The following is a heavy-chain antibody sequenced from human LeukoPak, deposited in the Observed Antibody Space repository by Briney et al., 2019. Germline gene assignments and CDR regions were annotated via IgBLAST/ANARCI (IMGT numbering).Heavy chain of an antibody. CDR1: GYSISSGYH. Sequence: PSETLSLTCTVSGYSISSGYHWGWIRQPPGKGLEWIGSIYHSGSTYYNPSLKSRVTISVDTSKNQFSLKLSSVTAADTAVYYCARDTYYYDSSGYLFDYWGQGTLVTVSS. J-gene: IGHJ4*02. CDR2: IYHSGST. D-gene: IGHD3-22*01. V-gene: IGHV4-38-2*02. CDR3: ARDTYYYDSSGYLFDY.